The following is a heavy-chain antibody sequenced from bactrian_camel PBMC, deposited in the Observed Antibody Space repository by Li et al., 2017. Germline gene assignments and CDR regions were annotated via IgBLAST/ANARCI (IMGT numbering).Heavy chain of an antibody. D-gene: IGHD1*01. CDR2: ISREGDNT. CDR3: AKPGGGTWFWEIHY. CDR1: GFTTDSGC. Sequence: HVQLVESGGGSVQAGGSLRLSCVVSGFTTDSGCMGWFRQAPGKGLEWVSAISREGDNTYYADSVKGRFTISRDNAKSTLYLQLNSLKTEDTAVYYCAKPGGGTWFWEIHYWGQGTQVTVS. J-gene: IGHJ4*01. V-gene: IGHV3S1*01.